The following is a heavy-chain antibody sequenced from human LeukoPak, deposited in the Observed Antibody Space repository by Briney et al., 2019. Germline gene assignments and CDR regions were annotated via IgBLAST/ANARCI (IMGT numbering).Heavy chain of an antibody. D-gene: IGHD3-22*01. V-gene: IGHV3-53*01. CDR1: GFTFSNHG. J-gene: IGHJ4*02. Sequence: GGSLRLSCAASGFTFSNHGMNWVRQAPGKGLEWISVLYTGGGTDHADSVKGRFTISRDNSKNTLSLQMNSLRVEDTAIYYCTRSGYRHPYHFDSWGQGTLVTVSS. CDR3: TRSGYRHPYHFDS. CDR2: LYTGGGT.